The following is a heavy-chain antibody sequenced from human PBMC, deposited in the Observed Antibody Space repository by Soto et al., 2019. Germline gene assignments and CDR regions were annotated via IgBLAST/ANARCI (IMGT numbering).Heavy chain of an antibody. CDR2: INHSGST. V-gene: IGHV4-34*01. CDR1: GGSFSGYY. D-gene: IGHD6-6*01. CDR3: ARGLSAARPPYYYYYYGMDV. J-gene: IGHJ6*02. Sequence: SETLSLTCAVYGGSFSGYYWSWIRQPPGKGLEWIGEINHSGSTNYNPSLKSRVTISVDTSKNQFSLKLSSVTAADAAVYYCARGLSAARPPYYYYYYGMDVWGQGTTVTVSS.